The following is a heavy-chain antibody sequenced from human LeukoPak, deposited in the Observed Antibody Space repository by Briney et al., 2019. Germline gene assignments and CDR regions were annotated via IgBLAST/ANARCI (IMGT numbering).Heavy chain of an antibody. J-gene: IGHJ4*02. CDR1: GFTFSNYE. Sequence: GWSLRLSFAASGFTFSNYEMNWVRQAPGKGLEGVSYISRSSCSSIYYADSVKGRFTISRDNAKNSLYLQMNSLRAEDTAVYYCARDSSGWYYFDYWGQGILVTVSS. CDR2: ISRSSCSSI. D-gene: IGHD6-19*01. V-gene: IGHV3-48*03. CDR3: ARDSSGWYYFDY.